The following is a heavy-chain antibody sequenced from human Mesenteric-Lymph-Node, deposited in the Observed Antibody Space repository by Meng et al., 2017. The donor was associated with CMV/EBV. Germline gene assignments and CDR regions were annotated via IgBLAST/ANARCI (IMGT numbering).Heavy chain of an antibody. CDR3: ARDQTLETMVRGVISYFDY. D-gene: IGHD3-10*01. CDR2: INSDGSST. V-gene: IGHV3-74*01. CDR1: GFTFSSYW. J-gene: IGHJ4*02. Sequence: GGSLRLSCAASGFTFSSYWMHWVCQVPGKGLVWVSRINSDGSSTSYADSVKGRFTISRDNAKNTLYLQMNSLRAEDTAVYYCARDQTLETMVRGVISYFDYWGQGTLVTVSS.